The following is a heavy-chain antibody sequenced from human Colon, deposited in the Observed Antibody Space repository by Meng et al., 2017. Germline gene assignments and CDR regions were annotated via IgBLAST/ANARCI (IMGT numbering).Heavy chain of an antibody. V-gene: IGHV4-61*03. D-gene: IGHD1-26*01. CDR2: VYYTGSA. CDR1: GGSVSSPSYY. J-gene: IGHJ4*02. CDR3: ARGRGSYSSIDF. Sequence: VQLQESGPGLVRPSETLSLTCTVSGGSVSSPSYYWSWIRQTPGKGLEWIGYVYYTGSANYNPSLKSRVTISVDTSKNHFSLNLTSVTAADTAVYYCARGRGSYSSIDFWGQGTLVTVSS.